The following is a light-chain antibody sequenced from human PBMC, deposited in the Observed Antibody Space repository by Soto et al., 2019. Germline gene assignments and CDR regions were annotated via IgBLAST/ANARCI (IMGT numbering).Light chain of an antibody. J-gene: IGKJ1*01. Sequence: EIVLTQSPGALSSSRGERATLCCRASESVSSNYLAWYQQRPGQAPRLLIYAASNRARGIPDRFGGSGSGADFTLTVSRVAPEDFEVYYFQQSGSAPWTFGQGTKV. V-gene: IGKV3-20*01. CDR3: QQSGSAPWT. CDR2: AAS. CDR1: ESVSSNY.